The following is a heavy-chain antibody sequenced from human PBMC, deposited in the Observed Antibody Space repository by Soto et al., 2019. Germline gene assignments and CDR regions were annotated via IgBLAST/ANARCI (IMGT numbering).Heavy chain of an antibody. V-gene: IGHV3-11*05. D-gene: IGHD3-16*02. J-gene: IGHJ4*02. CDR3: ARALVLQPFDY. CDR1: GFTFSDYY. Sequence: QVQLVESGGGLVKPGGSLRLSCAASGFTFSDYYMSWIRQAPGKGLEWVSYISSSSSYTNYADSVKGRFTISRDNAKNSLYLQMNSLRAEDTAVYYCARALVLQPFDYWGQGTLVTVSS. CDR2: ISSSSSYT.